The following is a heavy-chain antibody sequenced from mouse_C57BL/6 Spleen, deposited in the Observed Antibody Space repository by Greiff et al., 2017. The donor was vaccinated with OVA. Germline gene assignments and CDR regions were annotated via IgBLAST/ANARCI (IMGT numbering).Heavy chain of an antibody. V-gene: IGHV1-76*01. CDR1: GYTFTDYY. Sequence: QVQLQQSGAELVRPGASVKLSCKASGYTFTDYYINWVKQRPGQGLEWIARIYPGSGNTYYNEKFKGKATLTAEKSSSTAYMQLSSLTSEDSAVYFCARGREGQGYFDVWGTGTTVTVSS. CDR2: IYPGSGNT. D-gene: IGHD3-3*01. CDR3: ARGREGQGYFDV. J-gene: IGHJ1*03.